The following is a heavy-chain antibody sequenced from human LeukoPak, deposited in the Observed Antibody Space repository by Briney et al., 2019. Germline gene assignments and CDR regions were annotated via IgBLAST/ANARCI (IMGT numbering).Heavy chain of an antibody. V-gene: IGHV4-39*07. Sequence: SETLSLTCTVSGGSISSSSYYWAWIRQPPGKGLEWIGSIYYSGSAFYNPSLKSRVTISVDTSKIQFSLKLSSVTAADTAVYYCARRAVAGSSRAFDIWGQGTMVTVSS. CDR3: ARRAVAGSSRAFDI. CDR1: GGSISSSSYY. J-gene: IGHJ3*02. D-gene: IGHD6-19*01. CDR2: IYYSGSA.